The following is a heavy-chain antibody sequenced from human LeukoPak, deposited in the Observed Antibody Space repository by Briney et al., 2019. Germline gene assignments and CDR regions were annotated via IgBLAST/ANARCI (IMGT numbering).Heavy chain of an antibody. Sequence: SETLSLTCTVPGGSISANNFYWDWVRQPPGKGLEWLGNIYFSGTTYYNPSLKSRVTMSIDTSKNQFSLKLSSVTATDTAVYYCATHQGGSSWLDPWGQGTLVTVSS. V-gene: IGHV4-39*01. CDR1: GGSISANNFY. J-gene: IGHJ5*02. CDR2: IYFSGTT. CDR3: ATHQGGSSWLDP. D-gene: IGHD3-16*01.